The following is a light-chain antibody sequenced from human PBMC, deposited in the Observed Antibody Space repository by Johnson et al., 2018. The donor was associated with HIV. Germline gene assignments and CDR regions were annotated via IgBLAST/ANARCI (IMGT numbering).Light chain of an antibody. CDR1: SSNIGNNY. J-gene: IGLJ1*01. V-gene: IGLV1-51*01. CDR2: HNN. Sequence: QAVLTQPPSVSAAPGQKVTISCSGSSSNIGNNYVSWYQQLPGTAHKLLIDHNNKRPSGTPDRLSGSKSGTSSTLAITRLQTGDEADDYCGTWDNSLNVYVFGTGTKVTVL. CDR3: GTWDNSLNVYV.